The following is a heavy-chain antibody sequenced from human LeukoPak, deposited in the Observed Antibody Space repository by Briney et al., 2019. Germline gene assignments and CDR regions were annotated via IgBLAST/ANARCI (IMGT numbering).Heavy chain of an antibody. D-gene: IGHD3-10*01. CDR1: GFTFSSYA. CDR3: ARVPGALDY. CDR2: ISYDGSNK. V-gene: IGHV3-30-3*01. Sequence: SGGSLRLSCAASGFTFSSYAMHWVRQAPGKGLEWVAVISYDGSNKYYADSVKGRFTISRDNSKNTLYLQMNSLRAEDTAVYYCARVPGALDYWGQGTLVTVSS. J-gene: IGHJ4*02.